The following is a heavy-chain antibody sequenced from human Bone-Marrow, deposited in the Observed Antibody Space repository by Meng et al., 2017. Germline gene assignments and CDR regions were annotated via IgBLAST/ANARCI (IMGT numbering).Heavy chain of an antibody. J-gene: IGHJ5*02. CDR3: ARVGVVVITPNWFDP. V-gene: IGHV4-34*01. CDR1: GGSFSGYY. Sequence: QVRLQQWGAGRLKPSETLSLTCAVYGGSFSGYYWSWIRQPPGKGLEWIGEINHSGSTNYNPSLKSRVTISVDTSKNQFSLKLSSVTAADTAVYYCARVGVVVITPNWFDPWGQGTLVTVSS. CDR2: INHSGST. D-gene: IGHD3-22*01.